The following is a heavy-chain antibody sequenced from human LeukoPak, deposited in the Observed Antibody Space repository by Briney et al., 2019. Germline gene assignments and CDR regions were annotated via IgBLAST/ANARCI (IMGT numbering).Heavy chain of an antibody. J-gene: IGHJ4*02. D-gene: IGHD6-19*01. V-gene: IGHV3-7*01. CDR2: IKQDGSER. Sequence: AGGSLRLSCAASGFTFSSYWMTWFRQPPGKGLEWVATIKQDGSERYYVDSVKGRFSISRDNARNSLYLQMNSLRPEDTAVYYCAREYSSDWPTRFDYWGQGTLVTVSS. CDR1: GFTFSSYW. CDR3: AREYSSDWPTRFDY.